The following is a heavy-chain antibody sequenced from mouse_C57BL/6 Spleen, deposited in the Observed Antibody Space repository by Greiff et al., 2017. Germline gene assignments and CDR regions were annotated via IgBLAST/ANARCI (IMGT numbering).Heavy chain of an antibody. CDR2: IDPSDSYT. Sequence: QVQLQQPGAELVKPGASVKLSCKASGYTFTSYWMQWVKQRPGQGLEWIGEIDPSDSYTNYNQKFKGKATLTVDTSSSTAYMQLSSLTSEDSAVYDCAPDFDVWGTGTTVTVSS. CDR3: APDFDV. V-gene: IGHV1-50*01. J-gene: IGHJ1*03. CDR1: GYTFTSYW.